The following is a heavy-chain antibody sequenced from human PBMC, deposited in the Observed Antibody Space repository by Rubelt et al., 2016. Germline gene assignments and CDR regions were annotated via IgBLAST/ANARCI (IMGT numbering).Heavy chain of an antibody. V-gene: IGHV7-4-1*02. CDR3: ARVIAAAGRDGNYFDY. CDR2: INTTTGNP. CDR1: GYTFTSYA. D-gene: IGHD6-13*01. J-gene: IGHJ4*02. Sequence: QVQLVQSGSELKKPGASVKVSCKASGYTFTSYAMNWVRQAPGQGLEWMGWINTTTGNPTYAQGFTGRFVFSLDTSVSTADLQISSLKAEDTAVYYCARVIAAAGRDGNYFDYWGQGTLVTVSS.